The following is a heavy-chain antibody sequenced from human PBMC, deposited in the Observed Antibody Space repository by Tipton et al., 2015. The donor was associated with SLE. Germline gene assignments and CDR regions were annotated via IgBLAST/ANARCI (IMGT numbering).Heavy chain of an antibody. D-gene: IGHD1-26*01. J-gene: IGHJ4*02. CDR3: AKDFGTSMEGATD. CDR2: VSWNSGYV. Sequence: RSLRLSCAASGFTFDDYAMHWVRQAPGKGLEWVSGVSWNSGYVGYADSVKGRFTVSRDNAKNSLYLQMNSLRVEDTALYYCAKDFGTSMEGATDWGQGTLVTVSS. CDR1: GFTFDDYA. V-gene: IGHV3-9*01.